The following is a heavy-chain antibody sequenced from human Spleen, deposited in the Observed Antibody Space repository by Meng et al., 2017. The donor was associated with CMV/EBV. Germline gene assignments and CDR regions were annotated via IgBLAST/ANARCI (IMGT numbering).Heavy chain of an antibody. CDR3: ARDLFRELLRLVPTPTNWFDP. CDR1: GGSVSSNSYY. J-gene: IGHJ5*02. V-gene: IGHV4-39*07. Sequence: SETLSLTCTVSGGSVSSNSYYWGWIRQSPGKGLEWIGSINSIGSTFSNPSLKSRVTISVDTSKNQFSLELSSVTAADTAVYYCARDLFRELLRLVPTPTNWFDPWGQGTLVTRLL. D-gene: IGHD3-3*01. CDR2: INSIGST.